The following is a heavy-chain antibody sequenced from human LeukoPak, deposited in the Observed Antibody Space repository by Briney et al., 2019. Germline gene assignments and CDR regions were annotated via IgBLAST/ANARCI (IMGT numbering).Heavy chain of an antibody. Sequence: SETLSLTCTVSGGSISSISYYWGWIRQPPGKGLEWIGSIHYSGSTYYNPSLKSRVTISVDTSKNQFSLKVSSVTAADMAGYYCARLLGNLNYAHCDYRGPGTLVTVSS. J-gene: IGHJ4*02. CDR2: IHYSGST. CDR3: ARLLGNLNYAHCDY. V-gene: IGHV4-39*01. D-gene: IGHD1-7*01. CDR1: GGSISSISYY.